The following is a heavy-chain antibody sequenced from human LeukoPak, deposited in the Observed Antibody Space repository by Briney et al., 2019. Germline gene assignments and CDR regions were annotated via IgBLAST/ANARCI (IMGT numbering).Heavy chain of an antibody. D-gene: IGHD2/OR15-2a*01. Sequence: GGSLRLSCAASGFTFSMYGMGWVRQAPGKWPEWVAAIADSGGNTYYADSVKGRFTISRDNSRNTLSLQMNSLRAEDTAVYYCAKGHNNYYFTIDYWGQGTLVTVSS. CDR3: AKGHNNYYFTIDY. CDR1: GFTFSMYG. CDR2: IADSGGNT. J-gene: IGHJ4*02. V-gene: IGHV3-23*01.